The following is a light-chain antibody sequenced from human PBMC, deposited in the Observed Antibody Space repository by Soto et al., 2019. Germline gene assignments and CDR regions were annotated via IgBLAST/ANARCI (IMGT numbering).Light chain of an antibody. Sequence: QSVLTQPASVSGSPGQSITMSCSGTSEDVGGYNYVSWYQHHPGKAPKLLIYDVTNRPSGLSDRFSGSKSGNTASLTISGLQEEDEADYYCSSYTSRNTLVFGTGTKLTVL. J-gene: IGLJ1*01. CDR3: SSYTSRNTLV. V-gene: IGLV2-14*03. CDR1: SEDVGGYNY. CDR2: DVT.